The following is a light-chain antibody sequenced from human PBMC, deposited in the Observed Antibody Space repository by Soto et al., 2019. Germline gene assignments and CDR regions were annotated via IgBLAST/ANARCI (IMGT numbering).Light chain of an antibody. CDR3: QQSYSTPYT. CDR1: QSISRH. J-gene: IGKJ2*01. CDR2: AAF. Sequence: DIQMTQSPSSLPAFIGDRVTITCRASQSISRHLNWYQQKPGKAPKLLIYAAFSLQSGVPSKFSGSGSGTEFTLTSSSLQPEDVATYYCQQSYSTPYTFGQGTPLEIK. V-gene: IGKV1-39*01.